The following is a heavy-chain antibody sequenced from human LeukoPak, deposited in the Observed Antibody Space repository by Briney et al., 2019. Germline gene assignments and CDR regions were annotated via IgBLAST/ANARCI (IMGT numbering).Heavy chain of an antibody. D-gene: IGHD1-7*01. V-gene: IGHV3-23*01. CDR3: AKDFYPLGNYVIYFDY. CDR1: GFTFSGYS. CDR2: ISGSAFST. J-gene: IGHJ4*02. Sequence: GGSLRLSCAVSGFTFSGYSMKWVRQAPGKGLEWVSTISGSAFSTYYADSVKGRFTTSRDNSKNTLYLQMNSLRPEDTAVYYCAKDFYPLGNYVIYFDYWGQGTLVTVSS.